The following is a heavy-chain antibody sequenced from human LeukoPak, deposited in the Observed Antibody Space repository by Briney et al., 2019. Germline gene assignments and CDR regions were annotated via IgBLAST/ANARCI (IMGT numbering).Heavy chain of an antibody. CDR2: INSDGRST. CDR1: GFTFSSHW. D-gene: IGHD6-19*01. J-gene: IGHJ4*02. CDR3: ARDGYSSGPGAD. Sequence: GGSLILSCAASGFTFSSHWMHWVRQAPGKGLVWVSRINSDGRSTSYVDSVKGRFTISRDNAKNSLYLQMNSLRAEDTAVYYCARDGYSSGPGADWGQGTLVTVSS. V-gene: IGHV3-74*01.